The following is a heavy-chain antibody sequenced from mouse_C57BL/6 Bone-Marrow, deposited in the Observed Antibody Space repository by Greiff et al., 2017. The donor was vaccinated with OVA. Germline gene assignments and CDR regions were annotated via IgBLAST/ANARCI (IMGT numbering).Heavy chain of an antibody. CDR1: GYTFTSYW. CDR2: IHPNSGST. J-gene: IGHJ4*01. CDR3: YGNCYAMDY. Sequence: QVQLQQPGAELVKPGASVKLSCKASGYTFTSYWMHWVKQRPGQGLEWIGMIHPNSGSTNYNEKFKGKATLTADTSSSTAYMQLSSLTSEDSAVYFCYGNCYAMDYWGQGTSVTGSS. D-gene: IGHD2-1*01. V-gene: IGHV1-64*01.